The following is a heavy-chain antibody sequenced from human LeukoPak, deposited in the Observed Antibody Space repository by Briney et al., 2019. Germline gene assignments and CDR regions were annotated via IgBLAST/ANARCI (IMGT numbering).Heavy chain of an antibody. CDR1: GGTFSSYA. D-gene: IGHD1-26*01. CDR3: ARDGGSYFPDYYYYMDV. J-gene: IGHJ6*03. Sequence: SVKVSCKASGGTFSSYAISWVRQAPGQGLEWMGGIIPIFGTANYAQKFQGRVTITADKSTSTAYMELSSLRSEDTAVYYCARDGGSYFPDYYYYMDVWGKGTTVTVSS. V-gene: IGHV1-69*06. CDR2: IIPIFGTA.